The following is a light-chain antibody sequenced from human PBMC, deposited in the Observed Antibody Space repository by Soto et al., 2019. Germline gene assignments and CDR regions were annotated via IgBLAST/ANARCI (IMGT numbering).Light chain of an antibody. CDR2: FAS. Sequence: VMTQSPATLSVSPGERAALSCRASQSVSTNFAWYQQKPGQPPRLLIYFASTRATAVPARFTAGGSGTEFTLTISRLQSDDLAVYYWQQYDKWPRTFGQGTKVEIK. CDR1: QSVSTN. V-gene: IGKV3-15*01. CDR3: QQYDKWPRT. J-gene: IGKJ1*01.